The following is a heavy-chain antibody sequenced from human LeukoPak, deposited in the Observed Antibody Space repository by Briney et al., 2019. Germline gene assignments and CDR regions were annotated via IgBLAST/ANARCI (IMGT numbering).Heavy chain of an antibody. V-gene: IGHV4-30-2*01. CDR2: IYHSGST. CDR1: GGSISSGGYS. Sequence: SETLSLTCAVSGGSISSGGYSWSWIRQPPGKGLEWIGYIYHSGSTYYNPSLKSRVTISVDRSKNQFSLKLSSVTAADTAVYYCASSWGYYDSSGYPEGAFDIWGQGTMVTVSS. D-gene: IGHD3-22*01. J-gene: IGHJ3*02. CDR3: ASSWGYYDSSGYPEGAFDI.